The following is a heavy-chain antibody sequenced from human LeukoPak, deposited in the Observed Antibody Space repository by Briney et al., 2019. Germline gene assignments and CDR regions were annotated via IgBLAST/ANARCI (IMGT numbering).Heavy chain of an antibody. CDR2: IYYSGST. CDR3: ARVEGIVATIYY. J-gene: IGHJ4*02. CDR1: GGSISSGDYY. V-gene: IGHV4-30-4*01. D-gene: IGHD5-12*01. Sequence: PSETLSLICTVSGGSISSGDYYWSWIRQPPGKGLEWIGYIYYSGSTYYNPSLKSRVTISVDTFKNQFSLKLSSVTAADTAVYYCARVEGIVATIYYWGQGTLVTVSS.